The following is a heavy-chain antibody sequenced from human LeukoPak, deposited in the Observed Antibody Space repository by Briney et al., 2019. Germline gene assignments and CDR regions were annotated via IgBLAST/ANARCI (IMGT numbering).Heavy chain of an antibody. CDR1: GFTFSSYA. CDR2: ISYDGSNK. CDR3: ARGVAYDSSGYYRFDY. V-gene: IGHV3-30-3*01. D-gene: IGHD3-22*01. J-gene: IGHJ4*02. Sequence: GGSLRLSCAASGFTFSSYAMHWVRQAPGKGLEGVAVISYDGSNKYYADSVKGRFTISRDNSKNTLYLQMNSLRAEDTAVYYCARGVAYDSSGYYRFDYWGQGTLVTVSS.